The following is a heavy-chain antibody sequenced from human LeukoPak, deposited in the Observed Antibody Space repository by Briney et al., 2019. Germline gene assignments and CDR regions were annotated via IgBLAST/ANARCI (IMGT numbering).Heavy chain of an antibody. V-gene: IGHV3-48*02. D-gene: IGHD3-22*01. J-gene: IGHJ4*02. Sequence: GGSLRLSCAASGFTFSSYSMNWVRQAPGKGLEWVAYIPGSSSTMYYADSVKGRFTISRDNTKNSLDLQMNSLRDEDTAVYYCARGDYDSSGYHHYFDSWGQGTLVTVSS. CDR1: GFTFSSYS. CDR3: ARGDYDSSGYHHYFDS. CDR2: IPGSSSTM.